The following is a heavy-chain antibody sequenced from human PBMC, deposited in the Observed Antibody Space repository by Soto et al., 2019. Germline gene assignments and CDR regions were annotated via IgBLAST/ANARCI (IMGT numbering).Heavy chain of an antibody. Sequence: GGSLRLSCAASGFTFSSYAMSWVRQAPGKGLEWVSAISGSGGSTYYADSVKGRFTISRDNSKNTLYLQMNSPRAEDTAVYYCAKGGSSWYDPYYFDYWGQGTLVTVSS. CDR3: AKGGSSWYDPYYFDY. V-gene: IGHV3-23*01. CDR1: GFTFSSYA. CDR2: ISGSGGST. D-gene: IGHD6-13*01. J-gene: IGHJ4*02.